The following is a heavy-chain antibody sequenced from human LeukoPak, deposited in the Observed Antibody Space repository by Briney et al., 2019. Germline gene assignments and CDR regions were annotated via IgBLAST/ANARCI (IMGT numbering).Heavy chain of an antibody. CDR3: ARAQNSMVRGLLPYYFDY. D-gene: IGHD3-10*01. CDR1: GGSISSGGYY. J-gene: IGHJ4*02. V-gene: IGHV4-31*03. Sequence: SQTLSLTCTVSGGSISSGGYYWSWIRQHPGKGLEWIGYIYYSGSTYYNPSLKSRVTISVDTSKNQFSLKLSSVTAADTAVYYCARAQNSMVRGLLPYYFDYWGQGTLVTVSS. CDR2: IYYSGST.